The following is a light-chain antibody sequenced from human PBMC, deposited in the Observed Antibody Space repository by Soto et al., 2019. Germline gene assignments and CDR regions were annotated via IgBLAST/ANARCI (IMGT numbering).Light chain of an antibody. V-gene: IGLV2-14*01. J-gene: IGLJ3*02. Sequence: QSALTQPASVSGSPGQSITITCTGTSSDFGTSNSVSWCQQHPGKAPKLVIYEVSNRPSAVSTRFSGSKSGNTASLTISGLQAEDEADYYCSSYTSSATWVFGGGTKVTVL. CDR3: SSYTSSATWV. CDR1: SSDFGTSNS. CDR2: EVS.